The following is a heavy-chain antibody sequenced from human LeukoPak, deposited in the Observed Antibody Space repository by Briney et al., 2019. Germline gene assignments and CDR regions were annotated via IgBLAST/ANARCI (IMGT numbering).Heavy chain of an antibody. CDR2: INHSGST. J-gene: IGHJ4*02. D-gene: IGHD1-1*01. CDR3: ARRGTIGTTTVDY. V-gene: IGHV4-34*01. Sequence: PSETLFLTCAVYGESFSGYYWTWIRQPPGKELEWIGQINHSGSTNYNPSLKSRVTISVATSKNQFSLRLNSVTAADTAVYYCARRGTIGTTTVDYWGQGTPVTVSS. CDR1: GESFSGYY.